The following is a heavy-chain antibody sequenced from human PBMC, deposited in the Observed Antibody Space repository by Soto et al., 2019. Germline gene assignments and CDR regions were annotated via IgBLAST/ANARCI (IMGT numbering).Heavy chain of an antibody. Sequence: GGSLRLSCAASGFTFSSYAMSWVRQAPGKGLEWVSAISGSGGSTYYADSVKGRFTISRDNSKNTLYLQMNSLRAEDTAVYYCAKDGVPAAINTYYYYGMDVWGQGTTVTVSS. CDR2: ISGSGGST. CDR1: GFTFSSYA. J-gene: IGHJ6*02. CDR3: AKDGVPAAINTYYYYGMDV. D-gene: IGHD2-2*01. V-gene: IGHV3-23*01.